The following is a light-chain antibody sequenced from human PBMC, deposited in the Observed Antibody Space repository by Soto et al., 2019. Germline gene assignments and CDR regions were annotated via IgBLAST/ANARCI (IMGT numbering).Light chain of an antibody. J-gene: IGKJ3*01. V-gene: IGKV3-20*01. CDR3: QQYGSSPFT. CDR2: GAS. CDR1: QSVSSSQ. Sequence: EIVLTQSPDTLSLSPGERATLSCRASQSVSSSQLAWYQQKPGQAPRLVIYGASSRATGIPDRFSCSESGTDLTLTISRLEPEDFAVYYCQQYGSSPFTFGPGTKVDIK.